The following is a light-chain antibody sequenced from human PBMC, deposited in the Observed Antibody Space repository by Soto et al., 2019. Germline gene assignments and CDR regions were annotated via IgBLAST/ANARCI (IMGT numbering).Light chain of an antibody. Sequence: EIVLTQSPATLSLSPGERATLSCGASQSVSSHLAWYQQKPGQAPRLLIYDASNRATGIPARFSGGGSGTDFNLSISSLEPEDFAVYYCQRRSNWPLTFGQGTKLEIK. CDR3: QRRSNWPLT. J-gene: IGKJ1*01. V-gene: IGKV3-11*01. CDR2: DAS. CDR1: QSVSSH.